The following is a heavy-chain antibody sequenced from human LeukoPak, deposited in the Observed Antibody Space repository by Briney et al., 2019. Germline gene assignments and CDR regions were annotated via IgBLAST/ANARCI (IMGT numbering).Heavy chain of an antibody. CDR2: IYTSGST. Sequence: PSETLSLTCNVSGGSITNGSYYWNWIRQPAGKGLEWIGRIYTSGSTNYGPSLQRRITISLDTSKNQISLKLRSVTAADTAVYFCTRLDILTGYYWLDPWGQGTLVTVSS. CDR3: TRLDILTGYYWLDP. D-gene: IGHD3-9*01. J-gene: IGHJ5*02. CDR1: GGSITNGSYY. V-gene: IGHV4-61*02.